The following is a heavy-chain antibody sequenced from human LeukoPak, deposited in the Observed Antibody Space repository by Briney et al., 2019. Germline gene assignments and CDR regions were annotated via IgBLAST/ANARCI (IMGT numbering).Heavy chain of an antibody. D-gene: IGHD2-2*02. CDR2: ISSSSYI. V-gene: IGHV3-21*01. Sequence: GGSLRLSCAASGFTFSSYSMNWVRQAPGKGLEWVSSISSSSYIYYADSVKGRFTISRDNAKNSLYLQMNSLRAEDTAVYYCARYYCSSTSCYTPYYMDVWGKGTTVTVSS. CDR1: GFTFSSYS. CDR3: ARYYCSSTSCYTPYYMDV. J-gene: IGHJ6*03.